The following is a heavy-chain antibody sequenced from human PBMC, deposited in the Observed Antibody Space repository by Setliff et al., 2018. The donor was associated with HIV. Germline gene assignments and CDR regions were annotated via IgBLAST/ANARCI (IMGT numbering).Heavy chain of an antibody. V-gene: IGHV1-2*06. D-gene: IGHD4-17*01. J-gene: IGHJ4*01. Sequence: ASVKVSCKASGYTFTTYDINWVRQAPGQGLEWMGRINPNTGGTNYAQKFQGRVTMTRDTSISTAYMELSRLTSDDTALYYCARETVGGYYFDYWGHGALVTVSS. CDR1: GYTFTTYD. CDR3: ARETVGGYYFDY. CDR2: INPNTGGT.